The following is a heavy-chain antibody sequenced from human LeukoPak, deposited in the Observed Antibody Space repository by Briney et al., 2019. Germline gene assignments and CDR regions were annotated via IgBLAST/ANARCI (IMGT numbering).Heavy chain of an antibody. V-gene: IGHV1-2*02. CDR2: INSNRGGT. J-gene: IGHJ4*02. Sequence: SVTVSCKASGYTFTGYYMHWVRQAPAQGLAGVGWINSNRGGTNYAQKFQGRVTMTRDTSISTDYMELSRLRSDDTAVYYCAKAGRYYGSGSYGYFDYWGQGTLVTVSS. CDR1: GYTFTGYY. D-gene: IGHD3-10*01. CDR3: AKAGRYYGSGSYGYFDY.